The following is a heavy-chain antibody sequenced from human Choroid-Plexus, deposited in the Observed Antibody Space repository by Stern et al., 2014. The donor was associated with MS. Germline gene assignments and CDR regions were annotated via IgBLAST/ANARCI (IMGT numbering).Heavy chain of an antibody. CDR2: IKEDGTEK. V-gene: IGHV3-7*01. D-gene: IGHD3-3*01. J-gene: IGHJ6*02. CDR3: ARVYNTIYGIVTQRGSGMDV. Sequence: EVQLVQSGGGLVQPGGSLTISCTAAGFTFGNYWMTWVRQAPGKGPEWVANIKEDGTEKNYVYSVKGRFTISRDNARNSLYLQMNSLRVEDTALYYCARVYNTIYGIVTQRGSGMDVWGQGTTVIVFS. CDR1: GFTFGNYW.